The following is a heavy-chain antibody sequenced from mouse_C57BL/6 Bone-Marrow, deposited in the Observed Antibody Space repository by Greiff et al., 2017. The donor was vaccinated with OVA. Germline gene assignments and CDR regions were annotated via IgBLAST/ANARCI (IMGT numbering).Heavy chain of an antibody. CDR3: ASGRPTVVAPFDY. CDR1: GYTFTSYW. D-gene: IGHD1-1*01. J-gene: IGHJ2*01. Sequence: QVQLQQPGAELVMPGASVQLSCKASGYTFTSYWMHWVKQRPGQGLEWIGEIAPSDSYTNYNQKFKGKSTLTVDKSSSTAYLQLSSLTSEDSAVYYCASGRPTVVAPFDYWGQGTTLTVSS. V-gene: IGHV1-69*01. CDR2: IAPSDSYT.